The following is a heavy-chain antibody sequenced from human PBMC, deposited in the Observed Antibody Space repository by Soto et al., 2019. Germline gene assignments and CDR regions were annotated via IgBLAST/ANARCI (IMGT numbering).Heavy chain of an antibody. CDR1: GGSVSSGSYY. D-gene: IGHD6-6*01. Sequence: SETLSLTCTVSGGSVSSGSYYWSWIRQPPGKGLEWIGYIYYSGSTNYNPSLKSRVTISVDTSKNQFSLKLSSVTAADTAVYYCARDGSGRIAARLGWFDPWGQGTLVTVSS. CDR2: IYYSGST. CDR3: ARDGSGRIAARLGWFDP. J-gene: IGHJ5*02. V-gene: IGHV4-61*01.